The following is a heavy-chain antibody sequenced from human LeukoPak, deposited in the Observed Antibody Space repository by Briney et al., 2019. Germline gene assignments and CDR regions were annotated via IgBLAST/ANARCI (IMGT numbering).Heavy chain of an antibody. CDR1: GGSIRSYC. D-gene: IGHD3-10*01. V-gene: IGHV4-59*01. J-gene: IGHJ4*02. CDR3: ASGYLWFGEFDY. Sequence: SETLSLTCTVSGGSIRSYCWSWIRQPPGKGLEWIGYIYYSGSTNYNPSLKSRVTISLDTSKNQFSLKLSSVTAADTAVYYCASGYLWFGEFDYWGQGTLVTVSS. CDR2: IYYSGST.